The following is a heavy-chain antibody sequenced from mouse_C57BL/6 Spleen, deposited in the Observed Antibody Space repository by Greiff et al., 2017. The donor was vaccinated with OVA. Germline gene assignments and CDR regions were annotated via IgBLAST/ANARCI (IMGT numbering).Heavy chain of an antibody. CDR3: ARKGTTVVAKGFDY. Sequence: EVQLQQSGPELVKPGASVKIPCKASGYTFTDYNMDWVKQSHGKSLEWIGDINPNNGGTIYNQKFKGKATLTVDKSSSTAYMELRSLTSEDTAVYYCARKGTTVVAKGFDYWGQGTTLTVSS. J-gene: IGHJ2*01. D-gene: IGHD1-1*01. V-gene: IGHV1-18*01. CDR2: INPNNGGT. CDR1: GYTFTDYN.